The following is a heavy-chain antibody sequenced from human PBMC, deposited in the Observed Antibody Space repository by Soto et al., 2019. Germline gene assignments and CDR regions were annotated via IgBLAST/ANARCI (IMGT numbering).Heavy chain of an antibody. Sequence: HPGGSLRLSCEGSGFTFSSHGMHWVRQAPGKGLEWVAVIWYEGRNEYYADAVRGRFTISRDNSKNTLFLQMNSLRAEDTAVYYCARVGFNSDSSGPQNYALDIWGQGTTVTVSS. D-gene: IGHD3-22*01. CDR2: IWYEGRNE. V-gene: IGHV3-33*01. J-gene: IGHJ6*02. CDR3: ARVGFNSDSSGPQNYALDI. CDR1: GFTFSSHG.